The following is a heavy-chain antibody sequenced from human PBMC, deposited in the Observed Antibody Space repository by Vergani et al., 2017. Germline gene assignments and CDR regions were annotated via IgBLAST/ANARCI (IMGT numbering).Heavy chain of an antibody. V-gene: IGHV4-34*01. CDR3: ARGRSNYYYYYYGMDV. Sequence: QVQLQQWGAGLLKPSETLSLPCDVYGGSFSGYYWSWIRQPPGKGLEWSGEINHSGSTNYNPSLKSRVTISVDTSKNQFSLKLSSVTAADTAVYYCARGRSNYYYYYYGMDVWGQGP. CDR1: GGSFSGYY. J-gene: IGHJ6*02. CDR2: INHSGST. D-gene: IGHD4-11*01.